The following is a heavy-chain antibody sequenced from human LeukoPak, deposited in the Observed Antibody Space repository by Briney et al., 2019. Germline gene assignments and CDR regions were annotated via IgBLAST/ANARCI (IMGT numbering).Heavy chain of an antibody. J-gene: IGHJ6*02. CDR1: GVTFSSYI. V-gene: IGHV3-21*01. D-gene: IGHD3-10*01. CDR3: ARGGPLLWFGELLNYYGMDV. CDR2: ISSSSSYI. Sequence: GGSLRLSCAASGVTFSSYIMNWVRQAPGKGVEWVSSISSSSSYIYYADSVKGRFTISRDNAKNSLYLQMNSLRAEDTAVYYCARGGPLLWFGELLNYYGMDVWGQGTTVTVSS.